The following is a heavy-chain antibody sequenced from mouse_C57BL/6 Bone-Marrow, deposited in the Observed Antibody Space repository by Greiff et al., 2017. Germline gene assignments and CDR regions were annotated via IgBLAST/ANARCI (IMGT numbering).Heavy chain of an antibody. Sequence: EVMLVESGGGLVQPGGSLSLSCAASGFTFTDYYMSWVRQPPGKALEWLGFIRNKANGYTTEYSASVKGRFTISRDNSQSILYLQRNALRAEDSATYCGARYLGSSPWYIDVWGTGTTVTVSS. CDR3: ARYLGSSPWYIDV. J-gene: IGHJ1*03. CDR1: GFTFTDYY. D-gene: IGHD1-1*01. V-gene: IGHV7-3*01. CDR2: IRNKANGYTT.